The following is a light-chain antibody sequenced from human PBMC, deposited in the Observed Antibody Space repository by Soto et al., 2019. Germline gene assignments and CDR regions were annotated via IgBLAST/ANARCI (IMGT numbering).Light chain of an antibody. J-gene: IGLJ2*01. CDR2: RNN. V-gene: IGLV1-47*01. Sequence: QSALTQAPSASGTPGQRVTISCSGSSSNIGSNYVYWYHQLPGKAPKLLIYRNNQRPSGVPDRISGSKSGTSASLAISGLRSEDEADYYCATWDGSLSGVVFGGGTKLTVL. CDR1: SSNIGSNY. CDR3: ATWDGSLSGVV.